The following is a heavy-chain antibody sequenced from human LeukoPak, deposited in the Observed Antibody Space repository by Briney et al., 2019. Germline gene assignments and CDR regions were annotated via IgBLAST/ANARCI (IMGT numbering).Heavy chain of an antibody. D-gene: IGHD4-17*01. CDR3: ARVRTVTTFNYYYGMDV. CDR1: GFTFSSYW. Sequence: PGGSLRLSCAASGFTFSSYWMHWVRQDPGKGLVWVSRMNSDGYSTSYADSVKGRFTISRDNAKNTLYLQMDSLRAEDTAVYYCARVRTVTTFNYYYGMDVWGQGTTVTVPS. CDR2: MNSDGYST. J-gene: IGHJ6*02. V-gene: IGHV3-74*01.